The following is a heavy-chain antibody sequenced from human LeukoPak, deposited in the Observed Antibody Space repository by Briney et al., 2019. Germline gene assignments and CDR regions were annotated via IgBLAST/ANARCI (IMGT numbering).Heavy chain of an antibody. Sequence: ASVKVSCKASGYTFTSYYMHWVRQAPGQGLEWMGIINPSGGSTSYAQKFQGRVTITRDTSIRTAYMEVSSLRSEDTAVYYCARVDGSPDYWGQGTLLTVSS. CDR3: ARVDGSPDY. CDR2: INPSGGST. V-gene: IGHV1-46*01. D-gene: IGHD2-15*01. CDR1: GYTFTSYY. J-gene: IGHJ4*02.